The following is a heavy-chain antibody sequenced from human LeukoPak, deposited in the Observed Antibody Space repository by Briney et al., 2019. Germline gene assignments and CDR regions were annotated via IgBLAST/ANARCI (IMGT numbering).Heavy chain of an antibody. CDR1: GGSFSGYY. CDR2: INHSGST. V-gene: IGHV4-34*01. J-gene: IGHJ4*02. D-gene: IGHD2-21*02. CDR3: ARGGREVVVVTAVWHY. Sequence: SETLSLTCAVYGGSFSGYYWSWIRQPPGKGLEWIGEINHSGSTNYNPSLESRVTISVDTSKNQFSLKLSSVTAADTAVYYCARGGREVVVVTAVWHYWGQGTLVTVSS.